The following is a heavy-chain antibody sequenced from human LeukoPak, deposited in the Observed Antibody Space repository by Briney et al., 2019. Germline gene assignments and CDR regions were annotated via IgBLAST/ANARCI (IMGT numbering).Heavy chain of an antibody. D-gene: IGHD3-16*02. Sequence: ASVKVSCKASGYTFTNYAMNWVRQAPGQGLERMGWIHPSTGNPTYAQGFTGRFVFSLDTSVSTTYLQIGSLKAEDTAVYYCARAYQRLGELSLPNYWGQGTLVTVSS. CDR3: ARAYQRLGELSLPNY. J-gene: IGHJ4*02. CDR1: GYTFTNYA. V-gene: IGHV7-4-1*01. CDR2: IHPSTGNP.